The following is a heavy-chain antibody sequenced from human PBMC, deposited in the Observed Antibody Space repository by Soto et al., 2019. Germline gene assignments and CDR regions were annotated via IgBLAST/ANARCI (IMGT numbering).Heavy chain of an antibody. Sequence: QVQLVQSGAEEKKPGASVKVSCKASGYTFTSYAMHWVRQAPGQRLEWMGWINAGNGNTKYSQKFQGRVTISMDTAASTAYMELSSLRSEDTAVYYCARVRGWYNWFDPWGQGTLVTVSS. J-gene: IGHJ5*02. CDR2: INAGNGNT. CDR1: GYTFTSYA. CDR3: ARVRGWYNWFDP. V-gene: IGHV1-3*05.